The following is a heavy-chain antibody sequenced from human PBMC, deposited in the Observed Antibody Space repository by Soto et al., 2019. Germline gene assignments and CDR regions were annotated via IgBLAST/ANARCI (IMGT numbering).Heavy chain of an antibody. CDR2: INDSGNI. CDR1: GGSLSGYQ. J-gene: IGHJ6*03. CDR3: ARGLILLFGELSPRGGYYYYMDV. V-gene: IGHV4-34*01. Sequence: QVQLQQWGAGLLKPSETLSLTCAVYGGSLSGYQWSWIRQTPGKGLEWIGEINDSGNINYNPSLKSRVTILLDTPRKPISLKLSAVDAADSAVDYWARGLILLFGELSPRGGYYYYMDVWGKGNTVAVSS. D-gene: IGHD3-10*01.